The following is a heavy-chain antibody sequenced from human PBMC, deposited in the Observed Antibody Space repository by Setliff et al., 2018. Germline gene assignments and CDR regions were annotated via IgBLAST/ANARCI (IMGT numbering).Heavy chain of an antibody. Sequence: GESLKISCKTFGYTFTNFWIGWVRQMPGKGLEWMGIIYPSDSDTRYSPSFQGQVTISADKSISTAYLQWSSLKASDTAIYYCAGDDTAGGGDYWGQGTLVTVSS. D-gene: IGHD3-16*01. J-gene: IGHJ4*02. CDR3: AGDDTAGGGDY. CDR1: GYTFTNFW. CDR2: IYPSDSDT. V-gene: IGHV5-51*01.